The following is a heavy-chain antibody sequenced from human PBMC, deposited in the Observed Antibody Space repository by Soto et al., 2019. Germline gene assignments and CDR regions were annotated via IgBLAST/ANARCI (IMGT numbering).Heavy chain of an antibody. CDR3: ARGGQDFWSGPFDY. CDR2: IDNSGNT. D-gene: IGHD3-3*01. CDR1: DGSISTYF. J-gene: IGHJ4*02. Sequence: PSETLSLTCTVSDGSISTYFCNWIRQPASKGLEWIGRIDNSGNTNYNPSLKSRDTMSADTSRNQFSLKLNSVTAADTAVYYCARGGQDFWSGPFDYWGQGALVTVSS. V-gene: IGHV4-4*07.